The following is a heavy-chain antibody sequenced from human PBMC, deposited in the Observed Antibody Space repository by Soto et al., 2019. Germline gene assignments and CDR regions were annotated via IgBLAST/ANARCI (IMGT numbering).Heavy chain of an antibody. CDR3: ARDRPVPPTLRSPSYFSMDV. CDR1: GGSFTKYA. V-gene: IGHV1-69*13. D-gene: IGHD2-15*01. Sequence: SVKVSCNASGGSFTKYAVRWVRQAPGQGLEGMGGIIPVFGTPDYAKKFQGRVTITADESTSTVYMELTSLRSEDTAVYYCARDRPVPPTLRSPSYFSMDVWCQGTKLPVSS. CDR2: IIPVFGTP. J-gene: IGHJ6*02.